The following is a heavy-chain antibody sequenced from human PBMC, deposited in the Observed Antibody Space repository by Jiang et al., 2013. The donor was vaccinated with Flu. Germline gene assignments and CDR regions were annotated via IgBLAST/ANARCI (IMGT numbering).Heavy chain of an antibody. CDR3: ARVGLGTMIVVVITGDGAFDI. J-gene: IGHJ3*02. Sequence: GAEVKKPGASVKVSCKASGYIFTNFDIYWVRQATGRGLEWMGWLNPKSGNTNYAQKLQGRVTMTTDTSTSTAYMELRSLRSDDTAVYYCARVGLGTMIVVVITGDGAFDIWGQGTMVTVSS. CDR2: LNPKSGNT. V-gene: IGHV1-18*01. D-gene: IGHD3-22*01. CDR1: GYIFTNFD.